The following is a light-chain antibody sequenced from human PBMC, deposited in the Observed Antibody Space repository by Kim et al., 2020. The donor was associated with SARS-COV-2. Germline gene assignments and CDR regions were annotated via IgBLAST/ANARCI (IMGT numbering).Light chain of an antibody. CDR3: CSYAGSSTSV. V-gene: IGLV2-23*02. J-gene: IGLJ1*01. Sequence: QSALTQPASVSGSPGQSITISCTGTSSDVGSYNLVSWYQQHPGKAPKLMIYEVSKRPSGVSNRFSGSKSGNTASLTISALQAEDEADYYCCSYAGSSTSVFGTGTKV. CDR2: EVS. CDR1: SSDVGSYNL.